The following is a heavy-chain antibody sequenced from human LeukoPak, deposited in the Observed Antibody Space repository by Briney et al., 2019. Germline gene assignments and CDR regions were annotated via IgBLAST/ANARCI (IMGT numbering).Heavy chain of an antibody. CDR1: GFTFGDYA. CDR2: IRSKAYGGTT. V-gene: IGHV3-49*04. D-gene: IGHD2-2*01. J-gene: IGHJ6*02. Sequence: GGSLRLSCTASGFTFGDYAMSWVRQAPGKGLEWVGFIRSKAYGGTTEYAASVKGRFTISRDDSKSIAYLQMNSLRAEDTAVYHCAKAVYQLHTSVYGMDVWGQGTPVTVSS. CDR3: AKAVYQLHTSVYGMDV.